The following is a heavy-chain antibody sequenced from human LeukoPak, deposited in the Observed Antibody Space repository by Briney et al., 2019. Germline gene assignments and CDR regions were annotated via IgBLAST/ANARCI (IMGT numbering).Heavy chain of an antibody. J-gene: IGHJ4*02. CDR1: GFTFRNAW. D-gene: IGHD1-26*01. V-gene: IGHV3-15*01. CDR2: IKSKTDGGTT. Sequence: GGSLRLSCAASGFTFRNAWMSWVRQAPGKGLEWVGRIKSKTDGGTTDYPAPVKGRFAISRDDSKNTPYPQMNSLKTEDTAVYYCATVGTATVIYFDSWGQGTLVTGSS. CDR3: ATVGTATVIYFDS.